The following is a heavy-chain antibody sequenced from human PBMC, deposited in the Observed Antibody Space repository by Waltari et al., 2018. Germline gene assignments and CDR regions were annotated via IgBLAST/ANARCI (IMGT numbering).Heavy chain of an antibody. D-gene: IGHD6-19*01. Sequence: QVQLQESGPGLVKPSETLSLTCAVSGYSISSGYYWGWNRHPPGKGLEWIGSIYHSGSTYYNPSLKSRVTISVDTSKNQFALKLSSVTAADTAVYYCARQSGLVLDYWGQGTLVTVSS. CDR2: IYHSGST. CDR3: ARQSGLVLDY. J-gene: IGHJ4*02. CDR1: GYSISSGYY. V-gene: IGHV4-38-2*01.